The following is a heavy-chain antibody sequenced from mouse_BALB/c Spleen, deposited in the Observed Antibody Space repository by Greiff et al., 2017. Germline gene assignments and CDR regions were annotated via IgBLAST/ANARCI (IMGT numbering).Heavy chain of an antibody. Sequence: EVQRVESGGGLVKPGGSLKLSCAASGFTFSDYYMYWVRQTPEKRLEWVATISDGGSYTYYPDSVKGRFTISRDNAKNNLYLQMSSLKSEDTAMYYCARGDGYYGFFAYWGQGTLVTVSA. CDR2: ISDGGSYT. D-gene: IGHD2-3*01. J-gene: IGHJ3*01. V-gene: IGHV5-4*02. CDR3: ARGDGYYGFFAY. CDR1: GFTFSDYY.